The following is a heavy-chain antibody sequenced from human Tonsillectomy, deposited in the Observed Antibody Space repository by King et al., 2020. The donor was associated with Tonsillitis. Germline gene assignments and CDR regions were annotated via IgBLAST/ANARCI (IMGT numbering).Heavy chain of an antibody. CDR3: ARGTSSGWYWYFDL. V-gene: IGHV3-74*01. CDR1: GFTFSSYW. D-gene: IGHD6-19*01. J-gene: IGHJ2*01. Sequence: VQLVESGGNLVQPGGSLRLSCAASGFTFSSYWMHWVRQAPGKVLMWVSRIDFDGSDTSYADSVKGRFTISRDNAKNTLYLQMNSLRAEDTAVYYCARGTSSGWYWYFDLWGRGTLVTVSS. CDR2: IDFDGSDT.